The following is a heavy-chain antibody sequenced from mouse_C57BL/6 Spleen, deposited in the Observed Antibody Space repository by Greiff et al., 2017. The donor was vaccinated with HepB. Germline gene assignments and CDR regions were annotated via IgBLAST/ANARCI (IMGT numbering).Heavy chain of an antibody. J-gene: IGHJ3*01. V-gene: IGHV5-9-1*02. CDR3: TREGLLYDGYSAWFAY. Sequence: EVMLVESGEGLVKPGGSLKLSCAASGFTFSSYAMSWVRQTPEKRLEWVAYISSGGDYIYYADTVKGRFTISRDNARNTLYLQMSSLKSEDTAMYYCTREGLLYDGYSAWFAYGGQGTLVTVSA. CDR2: ISSGGDYI. D-gene: IGHD2-3*01. CDR1: GFTFSSYA.